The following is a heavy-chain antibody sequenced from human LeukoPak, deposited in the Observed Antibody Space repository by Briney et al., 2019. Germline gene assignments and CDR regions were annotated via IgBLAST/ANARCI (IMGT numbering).Heavy chain of an antibody. V-gene: IGHV3-23*01. CDR3: VEQNRGTYYFDY. Sequence: GGSLRLSCAASGLTFGSYAMSWVRQAPGRRLEWVSTISGSGGSTYYADSVKGRFTISRDNSKNTLYLQMNSLRAEDTAVYYCVEQNRGTYYFDYWGQGTLVTVSS. CDR2: ISGSGGST. J-gene: IGHJ4*02. CDR1: GLTFGSYA. D-gene: IGHD1-26*01.